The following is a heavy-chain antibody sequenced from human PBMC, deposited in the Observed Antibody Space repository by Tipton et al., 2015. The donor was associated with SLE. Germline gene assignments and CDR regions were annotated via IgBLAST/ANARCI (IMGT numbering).Heavy chain of an antibody. CDR3: ARAIGVNYFNF. CDR1: GGSISSDY. D-gene: IGHD3-16*01. J-gene: IGHJ4*02. CDR2: INYSGTT. V-gene: IGHV4-59*12. Sequence: TLSFTCTVSGGSISSDYWGWIRQPPGKGLEWIGNINYSGTTYFNPSLKTRVTISVDRSMVHFSLRLTSVTAADTAVYYCARAIGVNYFNFWGQGILVNVSP.